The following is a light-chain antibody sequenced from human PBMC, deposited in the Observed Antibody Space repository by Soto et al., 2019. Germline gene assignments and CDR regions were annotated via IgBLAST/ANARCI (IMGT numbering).Light chain of an antibody. CDR1: SSNIGAGYD. Sequence: QPPSVSGAPGQRVTISCTGSSSNIGAGYDVHWYQQLPGTAPKLLIYGNSNRPSGVPDRFSGSKSGTSASLAITGLQAEDEADYYCQSYDSSLSCYVVFGGGTKLTVL. V-gene: IGLV1-40*01. CDR2: GNS. CDR3: QSYDSSLSCYVV. J-gene: IGLJ2*01.